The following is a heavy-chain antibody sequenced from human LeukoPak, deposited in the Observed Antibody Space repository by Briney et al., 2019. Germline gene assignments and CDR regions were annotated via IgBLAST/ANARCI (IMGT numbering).Heavy chain of an antibody. CDR1: GFTFSRHW. CDR3: AREQVEPSTHPFDR. CDR2: INGDGSST. V-gene: IGHV3-74*01. J-gene: IGHJ5*02. D-gene: IGHD1-14*01. Sequence: PGGSLRLSCAASGFTFSRHWMHWVRQAPGHGLVWVSRINGDGSSTAYADSVKGRYTISRDNAKNTVYLEMNSLRAEDTAVYYCAREQVEPSTHPFDRWGQGTLVTVSS.